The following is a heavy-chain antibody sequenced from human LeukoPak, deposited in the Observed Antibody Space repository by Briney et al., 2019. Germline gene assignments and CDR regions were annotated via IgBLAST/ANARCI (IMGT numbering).Heavy chain of an antibody. CDR1: GGSISSGSYY. V-gene: IGHV4-61*02. CDR3: ARGGGRDFWSGYYRPYYYGMDV. CDR2: ICTSGST. J-gene: IGHJ6*02. D-gene: IGHD3-3*01. Sequence: SETLSLTCTVSGGSISSGSYYWSWIRQPAGKGLEWIGRICTSGSTNYNPSLKSRVTISVDTSKNQFSLKLSSVTAADTAVYYCARGGGRDFWSGYYRPYYYGMDVWGQGTTVTVSS.